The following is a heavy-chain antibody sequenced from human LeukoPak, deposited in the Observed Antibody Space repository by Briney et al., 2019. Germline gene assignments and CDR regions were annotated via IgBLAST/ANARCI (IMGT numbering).Heavy chain of an antibody. D-gene: IGHD2-15*01. J-gene: IGHJ4*02. CDR2: IFHSGTA. CDR1: GGSISGYY. CDR3: ARKVYSFDVFDY. Sequence: SETLSLTCTVSGGSISGYYWSWIRQPPGKALEWIGYIFHSGTANYHPSLKSRVTISIDTSEDQFSLKLSSVTAADTAVYYCARKVYSFDVFDYWGQGTLVTVSS. V-gene: IGHV4-59*01.